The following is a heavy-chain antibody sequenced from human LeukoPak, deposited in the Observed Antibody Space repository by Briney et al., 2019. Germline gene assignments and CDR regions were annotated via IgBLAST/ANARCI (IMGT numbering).Heavy chain of an antibody. CDR3: AKEGPHSGSYPDAFDI. D-gene: IGHD1-26*01. CDR1: GFTFSSYG. Sequence: QTGRSLRLSCAASGFTFSSYGMHWVRQAPGKGLEWVTVIWYDGSNKYYADSVKGRFTISRDNSKNTLYLQMNSLRAEDTAVYYCAKEGPHSGSYPDAFDIWGQGTMVTVSS. V-gene: IGHV3-33*06. J-gene: IGHJ3*02. CDR2: IWYDGSNK.